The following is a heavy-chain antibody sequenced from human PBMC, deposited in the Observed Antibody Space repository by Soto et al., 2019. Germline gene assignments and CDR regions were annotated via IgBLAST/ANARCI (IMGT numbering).Heavy chain of an antibody. CDR1: GFTFSSYG. V-gene: IGHV3-33*01. Sequence: QVQLVESGGGVVQPGRSLRLSCAASGFTFSSYGMHWVRQAPGKGLEWVAVIWYDGSNKYYADSVKGRFTISRDNSKNPLYLKMNSLRAEDAAVYYCGRDPSLVTTFPDYWGQGTLVTVSS. D-gene: IGHD4-17*01. CDR2: IWYDGSNK. J-gene: IGHJ4*02. CDR3: GRDPSLVTTFPDY.